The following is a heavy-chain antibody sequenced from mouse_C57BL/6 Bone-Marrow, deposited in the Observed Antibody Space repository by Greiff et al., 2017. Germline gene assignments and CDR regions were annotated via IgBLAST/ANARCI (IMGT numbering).Heavy chain of an antibody. CDR1: GYTFTDYE. CDR2: IDPETGGT. CDR3: TRDGGYVDYYFDY. Sequence: QVQLQQSGAELVRPGASVTLSCKASGYTFTDYEMHWVKQTPVHGLEWIGAIDPETGGTAYNQKFKGKAILTADKSSSTAYMELRSLTSEDSAVYYCTRDGGYVDYYFDYWGQGTTLTVSS. J-gene: IGHJ2*01. D-gene: IGHD2-13*01. V-gene: IGHV1-15*01.